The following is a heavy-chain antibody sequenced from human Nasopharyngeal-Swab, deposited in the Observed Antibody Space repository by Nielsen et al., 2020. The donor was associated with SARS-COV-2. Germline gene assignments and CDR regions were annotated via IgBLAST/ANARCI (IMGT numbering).Heavy chain of an antibody. Sequence: SETLTLTCAVYGGSFSGYYWSWIRQPPGKGLEWIGAINHSGSTNYNPSLKSRVTISVDTSQNQFSLTRSSVTAAAMAVYSYASRSRWSYGSGSYSPHNGWGQGTLVTVSS. CDR3: ASRSRWSYGSGSYSPHNG. CDR2: INHSGST. V-gene: IGHV4-34*01. D-gene: IGHD3-10*01. CDR1: GGSFSGYY. J-gene: IGHJ4*02.